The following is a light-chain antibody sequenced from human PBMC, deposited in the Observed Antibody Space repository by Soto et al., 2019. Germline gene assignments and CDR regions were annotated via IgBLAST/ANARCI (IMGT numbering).Light chain of an antibody. CDR3: QQYGSSPPT. Sequence: LSQRAGTLALSQRVEATLSCKVSRSLSSSYLAWYQQKPGQAPRLLIYGASTRATGIPDRFSGSGSGTDFTLTISRLEPEDFAVYYCQQYGSSPPTFGQGTKVDIK. V-gene: IGKV3-20*01. CDR1: RSLSSSY. CDR2: GAS. J-gene: IGKJ1*01.